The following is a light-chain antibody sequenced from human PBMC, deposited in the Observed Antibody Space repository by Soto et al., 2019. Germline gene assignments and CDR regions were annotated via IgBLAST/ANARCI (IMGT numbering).Light chain of an antibody. CDR2: GAS. V-gene: IGKV3-20*01. CDR1: QAVSSTI. CDR3: HQHGTSSI. J-gene: IGKJ4*01. Sequence: EVVLRQSPGSLCLSPGARSTLSCRASQAVSSTILSWYQQNPVQAPRRLIYGASGRATGIPDRFSGSGSGTDFTLTVSRLEPEDFAVYWWHQHGTSSIFGGGTKVEIK.